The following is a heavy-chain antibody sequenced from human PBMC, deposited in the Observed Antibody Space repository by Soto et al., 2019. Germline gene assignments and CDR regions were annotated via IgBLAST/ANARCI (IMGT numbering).Heavy chain of an antibody. CDR2: INQTGST. Sequence: ESLSLTCGVYGGYCMGYYWSWICQLPGKGLKWIGEINQTGSTNVNPSLKSRVTISVDTSKNPFSLKLSSVTAADTAVYYCLRGRITVRVKPWRGYYMDVWGKGTTVTV. D-gene: IGHD3-3*01. CDR1: GGYCMGYY. V-gene: IGHV4-34*01. J-gene: IGHJ6*03. CDR3: LRGRITVRVKPWRGYYMDV.